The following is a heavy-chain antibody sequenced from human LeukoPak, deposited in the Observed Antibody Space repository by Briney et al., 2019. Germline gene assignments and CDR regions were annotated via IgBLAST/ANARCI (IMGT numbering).Heavy chain of an antibody. D-gene: IGHD2-2*01. V-gene: IGHV3-7*03. Sequence: GGSLRLSCAASGFTFSSYWMSWVRQAPGKGLEWVANIKQDGSEKYYVDSVKGRFTISRDNAKNSLYLQMNSLRAEDTALYYCAKGYPLGYCSSTSCSYYFDYWGQGTLVTVSS. CDR1: GFTFSSYW. CDR2: IKQDGSEK. J-gene: IGHJ4*02. CDR3: AKGYPLGYCSSTSCSYYFDY.